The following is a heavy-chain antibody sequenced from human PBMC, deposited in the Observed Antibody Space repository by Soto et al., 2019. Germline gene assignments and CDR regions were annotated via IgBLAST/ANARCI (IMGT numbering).Heavy chain of an antibody. D-gene: IGHD3-22*01. CDR3: ARQIYDSDTGPNFQYYFDS. V-gene: IGHV5-10-1*01. CDR2: IDPSDSQT. Sequence: GESLKISCKGSGYSFAGYWITWVRQKPGKGLGWMGRIDPSDSQTYYSPSFRGHVTISATKSITTVFLQWSSLRASDTAMYYCARQIYDSDTGPNFQYYFDSWGQGTPVTVSS. J-gene: IGHJ4*02. CDR1: GYSFAGYW.